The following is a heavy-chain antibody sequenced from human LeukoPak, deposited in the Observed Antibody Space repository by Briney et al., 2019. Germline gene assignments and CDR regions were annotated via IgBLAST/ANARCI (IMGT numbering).Heavy chain of an antibody. CDR1: GYTFTSHA. Sequence: ASVKVSCKASGYTFTSHAMHWVRQAPGQRLEWMGWINAGNGNTKYSQKFQGRVTITRDTSASTAYMELSSLRSEDTAVYYCARVGWLVSGFDYWGQGTLVTVSS. J-gene: IGHJ4*02. D-gene: IGHD6-19*01. CDR2: INAGNGNT. V-gene: IGHV1-3*01. CDR3: ARVGWLVSGFDY.